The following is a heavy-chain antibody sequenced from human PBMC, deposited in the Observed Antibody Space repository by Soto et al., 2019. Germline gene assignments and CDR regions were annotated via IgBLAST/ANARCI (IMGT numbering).Heavy chain of an antibody. CDR3: ATSRISIAVAGETEYYFDY. J-gene: IGHJ4*02. CDR2: INPNSGDT. V-gene: IGHV1-2*04. D-gene: IGHD6-19*01. Sequence: GVSVKVSCKASGYIFTGYYMHWVRQAPGQGLEWMGWINPNSGDTNYTQKFQGWVTMTRDTSISTAYMELSRLRSDDTAVYYCATSRISIAVAGETEYYFDYWGQGTPVTVSS. CDR1: GYIFTGYY.